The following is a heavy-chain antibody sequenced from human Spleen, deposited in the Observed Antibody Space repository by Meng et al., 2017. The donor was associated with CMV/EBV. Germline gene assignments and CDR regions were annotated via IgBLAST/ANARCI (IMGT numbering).Heavy chain of an antibody. J-gene: IGHJ4*02. D-gene: IGHD2-2*02. V-gene: IGHV1-2*02. CDR3: ARVGQPIVVVPAAILEYYFDY. CDR2: INPNSGGT. Sequence: ASVKVSCKASGYTFSDYFMHWVRQAPGQGLEWMGWINPNSGGTNYAQKFQGRVTMTRDTSISTAYMELSRLRSDDTAVYYCARVGQPIVVVPAAILEYYFDYWGQGTLVTVSS. CDR1: GYTFSDYF.